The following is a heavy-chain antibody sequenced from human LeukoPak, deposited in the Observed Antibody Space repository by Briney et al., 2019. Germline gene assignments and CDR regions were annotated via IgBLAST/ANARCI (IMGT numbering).Heavy chain of an antibody. CDR3: ARDIYYVSSGYYGSVY. Sequence: GGSLRLSCAASGFTCSIYSMNWVRQAPGKGREWVSYISSSSSTIYYEDSVKGRFTISRDNAKNSLYLQINSLRAEDTAVYYWARDIYYVSSGYYGSVYWGQGNLVTVSS. J-gene: IGHJ4*02. CDR1: GFTCSIYS. CDR2: ISSSSSTI. D-gene: IGHD3-22*01. V-gene: IGHV3-48*04.